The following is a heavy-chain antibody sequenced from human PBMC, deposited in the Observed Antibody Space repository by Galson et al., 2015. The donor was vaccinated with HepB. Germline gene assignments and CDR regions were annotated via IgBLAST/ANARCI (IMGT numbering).Heavy chain of an antibody. Sequence: SLRLSCAASGFTFSSYGVHWVRQAPGKGLEWMAIIWYDGINKYYADSVKGRFTVSRDDSKNTLYLQMNSLRVEDTAVYYSARGYCSSTSCYVSWNYYGMDVWGQGTTVAVSS. V-gene: IGHV3-33*01. J-gene: IGHJ6*02. CDR1: GFTFSSYG. CDR3: ARGYCSSTSCYVSWNYYGMDV. D-gene: IGHD2-2*01. CDR2: IWYDGINK.